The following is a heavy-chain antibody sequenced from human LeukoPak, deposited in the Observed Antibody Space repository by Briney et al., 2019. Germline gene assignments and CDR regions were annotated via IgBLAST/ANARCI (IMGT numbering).Heavy chain of an antibody. Sequence: GGSLRLSCAASGFTVSSNYMSWVRQAPGKGLEWVSVIYSGGSTYYADSVKGRFTISRDNSKNTLYLQMNSLRAEDTAVYYCAREPLYPMVDYWGQGTLVTVSS. D-gene: IGHD3-3*01. CDR1: GFTVSSNY. CDR3: AREPLYPMVDY. CDR2: IYSGGST. V-gene: IGHV3-53*01. J-gene: IGHJ4*02.